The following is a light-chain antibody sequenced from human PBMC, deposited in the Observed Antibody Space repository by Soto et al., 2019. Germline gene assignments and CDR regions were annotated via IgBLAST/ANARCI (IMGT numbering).Light chain of an antibody. V-gene: IGKV3-15*01. Sequence: EIVMTQSPVTLSVSPGERATLSCRASQFVSSNLAWYQQKPGQAPRLLMFRTSSRATGFPARFSGSGSGTEFNLTISSLQSEDFAVYYCQQYGDSPLFGPGTKVDIK. J-gene: IGKJ3*01. CDR2: RTS. CDR1: QFVSSN. CDR3: QQYGDSPL.